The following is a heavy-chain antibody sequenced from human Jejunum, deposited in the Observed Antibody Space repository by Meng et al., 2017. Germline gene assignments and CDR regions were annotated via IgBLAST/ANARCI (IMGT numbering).Heavy chain of an antibody. CDR2: IYSGGST. D-gene: IGHD2-15*01. V-gene: IGHV4-39*01. CDR1: GFSISHMCYH. CDR3: ARQLNVWDSAGTYGGDFDF. Sequence: QLQLQESGPGLVKPSETLSLTCRVPGFSISHMCYHWGWVRQTPGKGLEWIGSIYSGGSTKYNPSLKSRVTVSLDTSKKQFSLHLNSLTAADTAVYFCARQLNVWDSAGTYGGDFDFWGQGTLVTVSS. J-gene: IGHJ4*02.